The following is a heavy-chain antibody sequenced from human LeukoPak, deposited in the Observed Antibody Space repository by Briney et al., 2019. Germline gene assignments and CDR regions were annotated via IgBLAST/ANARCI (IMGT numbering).Heavy chain of an antibody. CDR2: ISDTDGST. D-gene: IGHD6-19*01. V-gene: IGHV3-23*01. J-gene: IGHJ4*02. Sequence: GGSLRLSCAASGFTFSNYAMTWVRQAPGKGLEWVSAISDTDGSTCYVDSVKGRFTISRGFSKNTLYLQMNSLRAEDTAVYYCAKLSSGWFEDFWGQGTLVTVSS. CDR1: GFTFSNYA. CDR3: AKLSSGWFEDF.